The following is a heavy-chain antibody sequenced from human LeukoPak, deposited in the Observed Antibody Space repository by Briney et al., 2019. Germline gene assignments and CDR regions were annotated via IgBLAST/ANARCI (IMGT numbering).Heavy chain of an antibody. CDR3: ASESSRFSDNGMDV. V-gene: IGHV1-2*02. CDR2: IDPNTGGT. D-gene: IGHD3/OR15-3a*01. J-gene: IGHJ6*02. Sequence: ASVKVSCKASGYTFSGYYMYWVRQAPGQGLERMGWIDPNTGGTNYAQRFQGRVTMTRDTSISTAYMELSGLRSDDTAVYYCASESSRFSDNGMDVWGQGTTVTVSS. CDR1: GYTFSGYY.